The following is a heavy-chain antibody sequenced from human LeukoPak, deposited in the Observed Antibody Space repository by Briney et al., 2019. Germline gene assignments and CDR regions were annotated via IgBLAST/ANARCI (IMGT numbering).Heavy chain of an antibody. J-gene: IGHJ4*02. CDR3: AKCKASVKGDAFNY. Sequence: GGSLRLSCAASGFTFSSYSMSWVRQAPGEGLEWVSSISGIGGSTYYADSVKGRFTISRDNSKNSLYLQMDSLMAEDTAVSYCAKCKASVKGDAFNYWGQGTLVTVSS. D-gene: IGHD3-16*01. CDR1: GFTFSSYS. V-gene: IGHV3-23*01. CDR2: ISGIGGST.